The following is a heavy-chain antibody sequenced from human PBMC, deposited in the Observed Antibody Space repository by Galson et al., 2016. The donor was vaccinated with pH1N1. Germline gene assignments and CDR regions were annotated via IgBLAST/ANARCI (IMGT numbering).Heavy chain of an antibody. CDR3: ARDQNWNLDY. CDR1: GYTFTTFG. V-gene: IGHV1-18*01. Sequence: VKVSCKASGYTFTTFGISWVRQAPGKGLEWLGWISTSKGNTKNAQRLLDRVTMTKDTSTSTVFMELTSLRSDDTAIYYCARDQNWNLDYWGQGTLVTVSS. D-gene: IGHD1-1*01. CDR2: ISTSKGNT. J-gene: IGHJ4*02.